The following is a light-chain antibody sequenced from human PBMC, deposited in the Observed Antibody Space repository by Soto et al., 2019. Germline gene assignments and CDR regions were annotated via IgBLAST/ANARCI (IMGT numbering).Light chain of an antibody. CDR1: QSVSSYY. CDR2: AAS. J-gene: IGKJ1*01. CDR3: QHCGIPPRT. Sequence: VLTQTPDNRTLSPEGRTTLSCRASQSVSSYYLAWYQQKPGQAPRLLIYAASSRATGIPDRFSGCGSGTDFTLTICSLEPEDFAVYYCQHCGIPPRTCGQGTRVDIK. V-gene: IGKV3-20*01.